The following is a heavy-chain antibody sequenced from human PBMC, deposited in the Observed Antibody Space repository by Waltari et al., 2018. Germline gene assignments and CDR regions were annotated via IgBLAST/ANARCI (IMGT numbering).Heavy chain of an antibody. D-gene: IGHD2-8*01. V-gene: IGHV4-39*07. Sequence: QPLLQESGPGLVKPSETLSLTCSVSGDSLSSRNYFWGWIRQPPGKGLQWLGSIYYPGTTYDTQSLKSRLTISLDTSKTQFSLKLTAVNAADTAVYFCASGGGYTNGWDYWGQGTPVTVSS. CDR1: GDSLSSRNYF. CDR2: IYYPGTT. CDR3: ASGGGYTNGWDY. J-gene: IGHJ4*02.